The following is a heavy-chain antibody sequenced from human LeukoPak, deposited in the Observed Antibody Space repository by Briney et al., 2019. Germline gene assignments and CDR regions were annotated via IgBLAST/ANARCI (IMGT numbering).Heavy chain of an antibody. V-gene: IGHV1-2*02. J-gene: IGHJ4*02. Sequence: GASVKVSCKASGYTFTGCYMHWVGQAPGRGGDGMGWINPNSGGTNYAQKFQGRVTMTRDTSISTAYMELSRLRSDDTAVYYCARDPSSGGDYWGQGTLVTVSS. D-gene: IGHD6-19*01. CDR3: ARDPSSGGDY. CDR2: INPNSGGT. CDR1: GYTFTGCY.